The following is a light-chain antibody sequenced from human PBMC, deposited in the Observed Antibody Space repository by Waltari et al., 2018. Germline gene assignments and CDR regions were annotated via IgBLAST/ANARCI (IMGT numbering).Light chain of an antibody. J-gene: IGKJ1*01. Sequence: DIQMTQSPSSLSASVGDRVTITCRARQDITNYLAWYQQKPGEVPNLLIYAASTLQSGVPTRFSGSGSGTDFTLTISSLQPEDVATYYCQKYNSAPRTFGQGTKVEIK. V-gene: IGKV1-27*01. CDR1: QDITNY. CDR3: QKYNSAPRT. CDR2: AAS.